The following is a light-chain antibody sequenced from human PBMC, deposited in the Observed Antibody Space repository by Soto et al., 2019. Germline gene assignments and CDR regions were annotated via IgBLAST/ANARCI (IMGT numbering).Light chain of an antibody. CDR2: DAS. CDR1: QSISSY. J-gene: IGKJ1*01. V-gene: IGKV1-5*01. CDR3: QQYSSYST. Sequence: DIQMTQSPSSLSASVGDRVTITCRASQSISSYLNWYQQKPGKAPDLLIYDASRLAGGVPSRFSGSGSGTEFTLTISSLQPDDFATYFCQQYSSYSTFGQGTKVDIK.